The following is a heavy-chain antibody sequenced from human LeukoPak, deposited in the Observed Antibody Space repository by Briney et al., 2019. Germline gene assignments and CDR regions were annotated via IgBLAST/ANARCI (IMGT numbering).Heavy chain of an antibody. V-gene: IGHV3-23*01. J-gene: IGHJ4*02. CDR3: AKEEGSYFYVDY. CDR1: GFTFDSYA. D-gene: IGHD2/OR15-2a*01. CDR2: ISGSGGTT. Sequence: GGSLTLSCAASGFTFDSYAMNWARQAPGKGLEWVSAISGSGGTTYYADTVKSRFTISRDNSKNMLYLQMNSLRAEDTALYYCAKEEGSYFYVDYWGQGTLVTVSS.